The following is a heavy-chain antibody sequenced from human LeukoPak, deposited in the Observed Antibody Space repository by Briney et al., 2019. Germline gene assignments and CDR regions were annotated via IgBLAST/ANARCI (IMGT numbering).Heavy chain of an antibody. CDR3: ARFYTTSQYGSGYMDV. Sequence: PSETLSLTCTVSGVSISSSSYYWGWIRQPPGKGLERIGCMSYSGSTYYNPSLKSRVTIAVDTSKTQFSLKLSSVTAADTAVYYCARFYTTSQYGSGYMDVWGKGTTVTVSS. J-gene: IGHJ6*03. V-gene: IGHV4-39*01. CDR1: GVSISSSSYY. CDR2: MSYSGST. D-gene: IGHD3-10*01.